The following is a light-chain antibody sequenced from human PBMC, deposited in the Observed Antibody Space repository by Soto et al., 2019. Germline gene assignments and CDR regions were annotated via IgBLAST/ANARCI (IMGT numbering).Light chain of an antibody. J-gene: IGKJ4*01. V-gene: IGKV3-15*01. CDR3: QQYKNWPLT. CDR2: GAS. Sequence: EIVMTQSPATLSVSPGERATISCRASHSVSSNLAWYQQKPGQAPRLLIYGASTRATGFPARFSGSGSGTECTLTLSSLQSADFAVYYGQQYKNWPLTFGGGTKVELK. CDR1: HSVSSN.